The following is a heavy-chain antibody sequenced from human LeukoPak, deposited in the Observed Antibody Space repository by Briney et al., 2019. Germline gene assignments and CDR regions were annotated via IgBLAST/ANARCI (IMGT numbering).Heavy chain of an antibody. J-gene: IGHJ3*02. Sequence: PSETLSLTCAVSGGSISSSNRWSWVRQPPGKGLEWIGEIYHSGSTNYNPSLKSRVTISVDTSKNQFSLKLSSVTAADTAVCFCARGPYSYDSSGAFDIWGQGTMVTVSS. V-gene: IGHV4-4*02. D-gene: IGHD3-22*01. CDR1: GGSISSSNR. CDR2: IYHSGST. CDR3: ARGPYSYDSSGAFDI.